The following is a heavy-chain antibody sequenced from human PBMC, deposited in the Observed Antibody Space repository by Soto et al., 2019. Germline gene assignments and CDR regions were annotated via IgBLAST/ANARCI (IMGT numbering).Heavy chain of an antibody. CDR2: ISAYNGNT. J-gene: IGHJ3*02. Sequence: GASVKVSCKASGYTFTSYYMHWVRQAPGQGLEWMGWISAYNGNTNYAQKLQGRVTMTTDTSTSTAYMELRSLRSDDTAVYYCARDIGAQTYYYDSSGYYDAFDIWGQGTMVTVSS. D-gene: IGHD3-22*01. CDR3: ARDIGAQTYYYDSSGYYDAFDI. CDR1: GYTFTSYY. V-gene: IGHV1-18*04.